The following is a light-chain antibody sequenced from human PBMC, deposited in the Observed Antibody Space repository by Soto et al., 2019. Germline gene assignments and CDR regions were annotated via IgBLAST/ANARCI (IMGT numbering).Light chain of an antibody. CDR3: CSFTGSSSWV. V-gene: IGLV2-23*01. CDR2: AGS. Sequence: QSVLTQPASVSGSPGQSITISCTGTNSDVGNYNLVSWYQQHPAKAPKLIIFAGSKRPSGVSNRFSGSKSGNTASLTISGLQADDESDYYCCSFTGSSSWVFGGGTKLTVL. J-gene: IGLJ3*02. CDR1: NSDVGNYNL.